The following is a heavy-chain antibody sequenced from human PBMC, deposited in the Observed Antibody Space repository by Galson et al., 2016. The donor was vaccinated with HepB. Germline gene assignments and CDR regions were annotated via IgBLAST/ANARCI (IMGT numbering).Heavy chain of an antibody. CDR2: FNPTDGDT. CDR3: ATDSIVLFLYAI. J-gene: IGHJ4*02. Sequence: SVKVSCKVSGYTLSQITLHWLRQTPAKGLEWLGGFNPTDGDTIYAHSFRGRLTITQDSATDTSYMEPSSLSSEDTSVYFCATDSIVLFLYAIWGQGTLVTVSS. CDR1: GYTLSQIT. D-gene: IGHD2-8*01. V-gene: IGHV1-24*01.